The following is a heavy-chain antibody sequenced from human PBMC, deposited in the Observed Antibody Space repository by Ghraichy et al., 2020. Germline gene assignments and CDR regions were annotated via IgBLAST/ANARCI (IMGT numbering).Heavy chain of an antibody. CDR2: ISWNSGSI. J-gene: IGHJ6*02. D-gene: IGHD5-18*01. CDR1: GFTFDDYA. Sequence: GGSLRLSCAASGFTFDDYAMHWVRQAPGKGLEWVSGISWNSGSIGYADSVKGRFTISRDNAKNSLYLQMNSLRAEDTALYYCAKALYSYGYFPHYGMDVWGQGTTVTVSS. V-gene: IGHV3-9*01. CDR3: AKALYSYGYFPHYGMDV.